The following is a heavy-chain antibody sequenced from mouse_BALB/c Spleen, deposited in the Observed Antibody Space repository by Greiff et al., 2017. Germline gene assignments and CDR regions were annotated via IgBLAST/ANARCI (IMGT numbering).Heavy chain of an antibody. CDR3: ARSRGTGWFAY. CDR2: IDPENGNT. J-gene: IGHJ3*01. D-gene: IGHD3-3*01. Sequence: VQLKESGAELVRPGALVKLSCKASGFNIKDYYMHWVKQRPEQGLEWIGWIDPENGNTIYDPKFQGKASITADTSSNTAYLQLSSLTSEDTAVYYCARSRGTGWFAYWGQGTLVTVSA. V-gene: IGHV14-1*02. CDR1: GFNIKDYY.